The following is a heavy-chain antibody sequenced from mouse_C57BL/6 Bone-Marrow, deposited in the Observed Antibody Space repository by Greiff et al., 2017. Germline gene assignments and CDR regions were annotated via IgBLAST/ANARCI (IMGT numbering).Heavy chain of an antibody. J-gene: IGHJ4*01. CDR2: IWTGGGT. V-gene: IGHV2-9-1*01. D-gene: IGHD2-2*01. Sequence: VQLQQSGPGLVAPSQSLSITCTVSGFSLTSYAISWVRQPPGKGLEWLGVIWTGGGTNYNSALKSRLSISKDNSKSQVFLKMNSLQTDDTARYYCARNWIYYGYDRGYYAMDYWGQGTSVTVSS. CDR3: ARNWIYYGYDRGYYAMDY. CDR1: GFSLTSYA.